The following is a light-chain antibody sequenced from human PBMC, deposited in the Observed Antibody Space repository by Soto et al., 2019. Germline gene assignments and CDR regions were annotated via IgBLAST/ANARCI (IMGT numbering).Light chain of an antibody. V-gene: IGLV2-8*01. Sequence: QSALTQPPSASGSPGQSVTISCTGTSSDVGGYNYVSWYQQHPGKAPKLLIYDDSKRPSGVPDRFSGSKSGTSASLAISGLQSEDEADYYCAAWDDSLNTYVFGIGTKVTVL. CDR2: DDS. J-gene: IGLJ1*01. CDR3: AAWDDSLNTYV. CDR1: SSDVGGYNY.